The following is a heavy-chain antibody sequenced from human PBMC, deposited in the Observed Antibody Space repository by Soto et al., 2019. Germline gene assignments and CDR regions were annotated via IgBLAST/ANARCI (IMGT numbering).Heavy chain of an antibody. J-gene: IGHJ3*02. V-gene: IGHV4-59*01. CDR3: ARELFQFGPRVGTFDI. Sequence: SETLSLTCTVSGGSTSSFSWSWIRQFPGKRLEWIAFIYKSGTTNYNPSLGSRVTVSVDTSKNQFSLKLTSVTAADTAVYYCARELFQFGPRVGTFDIWGPGTMVTVSS. D-gene: IGHD3-16*01. CDR1: GGSTSSFS. CDR2: IYKSGTT.